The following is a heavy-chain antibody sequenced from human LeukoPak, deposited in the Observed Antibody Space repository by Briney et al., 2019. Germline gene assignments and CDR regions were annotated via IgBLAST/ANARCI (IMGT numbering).Heavy chain of an antibody. Sequence: GGSLRLSCAASEFTFSSYAMSWVRQAPGKGLEWVSAISGSGGSTYYADSVKGRFAISRDNSKNTLYLQMNSLRAEGTAVYYCARSHAPIPAAIVFYFDYWGQGTLVTVSS. CDR2: ISGSGGST. J-gene: IGHJ4*02. D-gene: IGHD2-2*01. V-gene: IGHV3-23*01. CDR1: EFTFSSYA. CDR3: ARSHAPIPAAIVFYFDY.